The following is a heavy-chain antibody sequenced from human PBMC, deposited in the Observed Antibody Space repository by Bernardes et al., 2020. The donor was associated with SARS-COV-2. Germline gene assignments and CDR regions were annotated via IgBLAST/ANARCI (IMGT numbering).Heavy chain of an antibody. CDR3: ASQEYSSGWYDYYGMDV. CDR2: IYTSGST. CDR1: GGSISSGSYY. J-gene: IGHJ6*02. V-gene: IGHV4-61*02. Sequence: SETLSLTCPVSGGSISSGSYYWSWIRQPAGKGLEWIGRIYTSGSTNYNPSLKSRVTISVDTSKNQFSLKLSSVTAADTAVYYCASQEYSSGWYDYYGMDVWGQGTTVTVSS. D-gene: IGHD6-19*01.